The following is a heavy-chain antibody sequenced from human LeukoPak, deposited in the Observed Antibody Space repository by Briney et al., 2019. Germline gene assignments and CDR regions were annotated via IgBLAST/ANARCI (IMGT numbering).Heavy chain of an antibody. Sequence: ASVKVSCKASGYTFTSYGISWVRQAPGQGLEWMGWISAYNGYTKYAEKLQGRVTMTTDTSTSTAYMELRSLRSDDTAVYYCARAKHDSSGYYWFDPWGQGTLVTVSS. CDR1: GYTFTSYG. V-gene: IGHV1-18*01. CDR3: ARAKHDSSGYYWFDP. J-gene: IGHJ5*02. CDR2: ISAYNGYT. D-gene: IGHD3-22*01.